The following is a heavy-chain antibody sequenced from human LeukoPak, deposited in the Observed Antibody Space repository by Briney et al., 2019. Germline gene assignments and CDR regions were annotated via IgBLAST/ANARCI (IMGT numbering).Heavy chain of an antibody. J-gene: IGHJ4*02. Sequence: GRSLRLSCAASGFNFSNYGMNWVRQAPGKGLEWVAVIWHDGSNEYYADSVKGRFTIPRDNSENTLYLQMSSLGAEDTAFYYCARGIAVAGTTGGYCDYWGQGALVTVSS. CDR1: GFNFSNYG. CDR3: ARGIAVAGTTGGYCDY. V-gene: IGHV3-33*01. D-gene: IGHD6-19*01. CDR2: IWHDGSNE.